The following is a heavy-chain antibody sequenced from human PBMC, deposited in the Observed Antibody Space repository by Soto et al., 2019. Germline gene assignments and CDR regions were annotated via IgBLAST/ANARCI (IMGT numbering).Heavy chain of an antibody. D-gene: IGHD4-4*01. Sequence: QVQLVQSGAEVKKPGSSVKVSCKASGGTFSSYAISWVRQAPGQGLEWMGGIIPIFGTANYAQKFQGRVTSPADESTSTAYMELSSLRSEDTAVYYCARRPYSNYVNYYYYGMDVWGQGTTVTVSS. CDR1: GGTFSSYA. CDR2: IIPIFGTA. V-gene: IGHV1-69*12. J-gene: IGHJ6*02. CDR3: ARRPYSNYVNYYYYGMDV.